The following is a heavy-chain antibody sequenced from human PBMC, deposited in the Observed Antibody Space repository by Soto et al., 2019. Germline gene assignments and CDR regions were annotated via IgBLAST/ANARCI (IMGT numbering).Heavy chain of an antibody. CDR2: ISTSSSYI. V-gene: IGHV3-21*01. CDR3: ARDVRYDSSGYTQYYFDN. CDR1: GFTYS. Sequence: GGSLRLSCAASGFTYSMNWVRQAPGKGLEWVSSISTSSSYIYYADSVKGRFTISRDNAKNSLYLQMNSLRAEDTAVYYCARDVRYDSSGYTQYYFDNWGQGTLVTVSS. D-gene: IGHD3-22*01. J-gene: IGHJ4*02.